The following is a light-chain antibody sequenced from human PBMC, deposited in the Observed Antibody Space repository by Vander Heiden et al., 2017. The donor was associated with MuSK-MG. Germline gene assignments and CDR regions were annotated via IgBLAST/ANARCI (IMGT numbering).Light chain of an antibody. CDR1: QGISSY. CDR2: AAS. Sequence: DIQLTQSPSFLSASVGDRVTITCRATQGISSYVAWYQQKPGKVPNLLIYAASSLQSGVPSRFSGRGSGTEFTLTISCLQPEDFATYYCQQVNSFPFTFGPGTKVDIK. V-gene: IGKV1-9*01. CDR3: QQVNSFPFT. J-gene: IGKJ3*01.